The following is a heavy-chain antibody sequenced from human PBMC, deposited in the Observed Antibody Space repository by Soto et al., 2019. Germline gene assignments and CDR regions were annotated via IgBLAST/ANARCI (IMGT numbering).Heavy chain of an antibody. CDR2: IHSGATT. Sequence: GGSLRLSCVASGFTVSSNYMTWVRQAPGKGLECVSVIHSGATTYYADSVKGRFTISRDRSKNILYLQMNSLRVEDTATYFCARVGYSSGWFRSWGQGTLVTVSS. CDR3: ARVGYSSGWFRS. V-gene: IGHV3-66*01. J-gene: IGHJ5*02. D-gene: IGHD6-19*01. CDR1: GFTVSSNY.